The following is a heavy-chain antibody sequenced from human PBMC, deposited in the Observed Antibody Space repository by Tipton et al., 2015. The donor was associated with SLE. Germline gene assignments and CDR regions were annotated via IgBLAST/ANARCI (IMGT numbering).Heavy chain of an antibody. CDR3: AILLGVPT. V-gene: IGHV3-7*01. CDR1: GFPFSNYW. J-gene: IGHJ5*02. Sequence: SLRLSCAASGFPFSNYWMTWVRQAPGKGLEWVANIKQDGSEKYYVDSVKGRFTISRDNANNSLDLQMSSLRAEDTAVYYCAILLGVPTWGQGTLVTVSS. D-gene: IGHD1-26*01. CDR2: IKQDGSEK.